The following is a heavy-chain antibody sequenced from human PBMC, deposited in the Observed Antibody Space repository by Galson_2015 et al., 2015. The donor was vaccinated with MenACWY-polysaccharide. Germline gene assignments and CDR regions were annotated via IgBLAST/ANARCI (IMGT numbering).Heavy chain of an antibody. J-gene: IGHJ3*02. Sequence: SVKVSCKASGYTFTSYYMHWVRQAPGQGLEWVGVINPSGGSTSYVQKFQGRVTMTRDTSTSTVYMELSSLRSEDTAVHYCARCTGKLGDTLDIWGQGTMVTVSS. CDR1: GYTFTSYY. CDR3: ARCTGKLGDTLDI. V-gene: IGHV1-46*01. CDR2: INPSGGST. D-gene: IGHD3-10*02.